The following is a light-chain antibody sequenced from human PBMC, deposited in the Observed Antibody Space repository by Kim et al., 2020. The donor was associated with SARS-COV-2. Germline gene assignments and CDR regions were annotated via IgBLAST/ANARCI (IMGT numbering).Light chain of an antibody. CDR1: KLGDKY. J-gene: IGLJ3*02. V-gene: IGLV3-1*01. Sequence: VTPRTTATVPCSGGKLGDKYACLYQQKPGQSPVLVIYQDSKRPSGIPERFSGSNSGNTATLTISGTQAMDEADYYCQAWDSSTGVFGGGTQLTVL. CDR3: QAWDSSTGV. CDR2: QDS.